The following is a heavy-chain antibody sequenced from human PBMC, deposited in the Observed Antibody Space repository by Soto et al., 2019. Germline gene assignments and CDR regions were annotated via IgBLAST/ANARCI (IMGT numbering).Heavy chain of an antibody. D-gene: IGHD3-22*01. J-gene: IGHJ4*02. CDR2: IYHTGST. V-gene: IGHV4-31*02. Sequence: WTWSRQHPGKGLEWFGNIYHTGSTYYHPSLKSRVNIAVDTSKNQFSLRLSSVTAADTAVYYCARVKVIFTVFPPAHSTVDFWGQGALVTVSS. CDR3: ARVKVIFTVFPPAHSTVDF.